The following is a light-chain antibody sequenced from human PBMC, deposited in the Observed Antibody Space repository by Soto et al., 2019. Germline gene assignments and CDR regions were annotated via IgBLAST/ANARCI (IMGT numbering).Light chain of an antibody. CDR1: QSVSTS. J-gene: IGKJ1*01. V-gene: IGKV3-15*01. Sequence: EIVMTQSPATLSVSPGERATVSCRASQSVSTSLAWYQQKPGQAPRLLIYGASTRATGIPTRFSGSGSGTEFTLTISSLQSEDFAVYYCQQYNAWPPWTFCQGTKVEIK. CDR3: QQYNAWPPWT. CDR2: GAS.